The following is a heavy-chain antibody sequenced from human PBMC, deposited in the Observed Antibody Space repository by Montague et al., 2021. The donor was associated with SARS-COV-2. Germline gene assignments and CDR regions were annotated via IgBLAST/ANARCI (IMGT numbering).Heavy chain of an antibody. V-gene: IGHV4-59*02. CDR3: ARGTKRVFTYDYDSSGYASDY. CDR2: VLYNKGT. D-gene: IGHD3-22*01. J-gene: IGHJ4*02. Sequence: SETLSLTCTVSGVSVTDYYWSWIRQPPGKGLEWVGDVLYNKGTNFNPSLKSRVAISVDTSKNQFSLKLSSVTAADMAVYYCARGTKRVFTYDYDSSGYASDYWGQGTLVTVTS. CDR1: GVSVTDYY.